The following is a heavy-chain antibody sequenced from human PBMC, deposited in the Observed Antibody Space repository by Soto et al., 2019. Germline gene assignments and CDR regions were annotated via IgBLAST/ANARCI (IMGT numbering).Heavy chain of an antibody. Sequence: QVQLVESGGGVVQPGRSLRLSCAASGFIFSTYGMHWVRQAPGKGLEWLSVSSYDGNNKYYAYSVKGRFTISRDNSKNTLWLQMDSLRTEDTAVYYCAKDLLLTTITTVGDWGQGTLFTVSS. CDR2: SSYDGNNK. D-gene: IGHD4-17*01. CDR1: GFIFSTYG. J-gene: IGHJ4*02. V-gene: IGHV3-30*18. CDR3: AKDLLLTTITTVGD.